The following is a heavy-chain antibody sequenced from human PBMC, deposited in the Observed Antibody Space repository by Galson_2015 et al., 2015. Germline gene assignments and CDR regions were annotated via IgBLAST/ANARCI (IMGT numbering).Heavy chain of an antibody. CDR2: IYYSGST. D-gene: IGHD6-25*01. CDR3: ARQGYSSAGDWFDP. CDR1: GGSISSYY. J-gene: IGHJ5*02. Sequence: ETLSLTCTVSGGSISSYYWSWIRQPPGKGLEWIGYIYYSGSTNYNPSLKSRVTISVDTSKNQFSLKLSSVTAADTAVYYCARQGYSSAGDWFDPWGQGTLVTVSS. V-gene: IGHV4-59*08.